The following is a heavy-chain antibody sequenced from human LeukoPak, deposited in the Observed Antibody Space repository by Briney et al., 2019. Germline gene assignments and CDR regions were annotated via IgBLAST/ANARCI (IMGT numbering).Heavy chain of an antibody. J-gene: IGHJ6*02. CDR1: GYTSTTYG. Sequence: ASVKVSCKASGYTSTTYGITWVRQAPGQGLEWMGWISAYNGNTNYAQKFQGRVTMTIDTSTSTAYMELSRLRSDDTAVYYCARGGSSWYGGHYYGMDVWGQGTTVTVSS. CDR2: ISAYNGNT. CDR3: ARGGSSWYGGHYYGMDV. D-gene: IGHD6-13*01. V-gene: IGHV1-18*01.